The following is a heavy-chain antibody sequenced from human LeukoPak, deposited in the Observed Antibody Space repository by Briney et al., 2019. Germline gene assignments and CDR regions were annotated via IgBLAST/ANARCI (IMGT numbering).Heavy chain of an antibody. V-gene: IGHV1-18*04. CDR3: AREVAGTLDNWFDP. Sequence: ASVKVSCKASGYTFTGYYMHWVRQAPGQGLEWMGWISAYNGNTNYAQKLRGRVTMTTDTSTSTAYMELRSLRSDDTAVYYCAREVAGTLDNWFDPWGQGTLVTVSS. CDR2: ISAYNGNT. D-gene: IGHD6-19*01. J-gene: IGHJ5*02. CDR1: GYTFTGYY.